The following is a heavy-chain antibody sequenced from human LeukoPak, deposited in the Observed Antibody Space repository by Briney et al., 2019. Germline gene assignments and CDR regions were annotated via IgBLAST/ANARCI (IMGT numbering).Heavy chain of an antibody. V-gene: IGHV3-7*01. CDR2: IKEDGSEK. CDR1: EFTLRNYW. CDR3: ARDSITVAVTGY. Sequence: TGGSLRLSCAASEFTLRNYWMSWVRQAPGKGLEWVATIKEDGSEKYYVDSVKGRFTISRDNAKNSLYLQMNSLRAEDTAVCYCARDSITVAVTGYWGQGTLVTVSS. D-gene: IGHD6-19*01. J-gene: IGHJ4*02.